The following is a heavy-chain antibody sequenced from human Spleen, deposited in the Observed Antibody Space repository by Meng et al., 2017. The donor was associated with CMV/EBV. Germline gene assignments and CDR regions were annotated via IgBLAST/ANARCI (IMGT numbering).Heavy chain of an antibody. V-gene: IGHV3-23*01. CDR2: ISGSGGST. CDR3: TKDKRESVLRFLEWLS. D-gene: IGHD3-3*01. CDR1: GFTFSTYA. Sequence: EVQLLESGGGLVQPXGSLRPSCAASGFTFSTYAMTWVRQAPGKGLEWVSAISGSGGSTYYADSVKGRFTISRDNSKNTLYLQMNSLRAEDTAVYYCTKDKRESVLRFLEWLSWGQGTLVTVAS. J-gene: IGHJ4*02.